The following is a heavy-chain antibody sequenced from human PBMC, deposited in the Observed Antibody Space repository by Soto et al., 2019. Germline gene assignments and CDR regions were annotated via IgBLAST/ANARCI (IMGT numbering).Heavy chain of an antibody. J-gene: IGHJ4*02. D-gene: IGHD3-22*01. CDR3: ARNYYDSGGGFDY. Sequence: GGSLILSCAASGFTVISNYMSWVRQAPGKGLEWVSVIYSGGSTYYADSVKGRFTISRDNSKNTLYLQMNSLRAEDTAVYYCARNYYDSGGGFDYWGQGTLVAVSS. CDR2: IYSGGST. CDR1: GFTVISNY. V-gene: IGHV3-53*01.